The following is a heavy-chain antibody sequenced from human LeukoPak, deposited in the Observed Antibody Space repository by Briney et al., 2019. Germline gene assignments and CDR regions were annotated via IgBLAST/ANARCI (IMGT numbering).Heavy chain of an antibody. CDR2: INHSGST. CDR3: ARGHNYYGSGSYYNSRYYYYYGMDV. V-gene: IGHV4-34*01. D-gene: IGHD3-10*01. J-gene: IGHJ6*02. CDR1: GGSFSGYY. Sequence: PSETLSLTCAAYGGSFSGYYWSWIRQPPGKGLEWIGEINHSGSTNYNPSLKSRVTISVDTSKNQFSLKLSSVTAADTAVYYCARGHNYYGSGSYYNSRYYYYYGMDVWGQGTTVTVSS.